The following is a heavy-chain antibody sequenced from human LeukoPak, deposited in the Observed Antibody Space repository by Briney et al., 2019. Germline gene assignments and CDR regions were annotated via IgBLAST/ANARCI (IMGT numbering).Heavy chain of an antibody. CDR2: ISTSGGLSSL. D-gene: IGHD3-3*01. Sequence: GGSLRLSCAASGFTFSSYAMSWVRQAPGKGLEWVSSISTSGGLSSLYYADSVKGRFTISRDNAKNSLFLQMNSLGAEDTAVYYCARGGLTITMFGVPIIRNFDYWGQGTLVTVSS. CDR1: GFTFSSYA. V-gene: IGHV3-21*01. CDR3: ARGGLTITMFGVPIIRNFDY. J-gene: IGHJ4*02.